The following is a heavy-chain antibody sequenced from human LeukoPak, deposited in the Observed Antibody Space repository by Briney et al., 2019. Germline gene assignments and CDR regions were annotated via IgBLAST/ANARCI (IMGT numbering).Heavy chain of an antibody. CDR1: GGSFSGYY. Sequence: SETLSLTCAVYGGSFSGYYWSWIRQPPGKGLEWIGEINHSGSTNYNPSLKSRVTISVDTSKNQFSLKLSSVTAADTAVYYCARGGLAARGMGEFDYWGQGTLVTVSS. V-gene: IGHV4-34*01. J-gene: IGHJ4*02. CDR2: INHSGST. D-gene: IGHD6-6*01. CDR3: ARGGLAARGMGEFDY.